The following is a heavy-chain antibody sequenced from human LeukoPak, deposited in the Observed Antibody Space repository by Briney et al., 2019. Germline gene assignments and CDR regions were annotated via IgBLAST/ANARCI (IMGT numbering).Heavy chain of an antibody. CDR2: IYYSGST. CDR1: GGSISSSSYY. D-gene: IGHD2-15*01. V-gene: IGHV4-39*07. CDR3: AGAPDVVAAGAYFDY. Sequence: SETLSLTCTVSGGSISSSSYYWGWIRQPPGKGLEWIGSIYYSGSTYYNPSLKSRVTISVDTSKNQFSLKLSSVTAADTAVYYCAGAPDVVAAGAYFDYWGQGTLVTVSS. J-gene: IGHJ4*02.